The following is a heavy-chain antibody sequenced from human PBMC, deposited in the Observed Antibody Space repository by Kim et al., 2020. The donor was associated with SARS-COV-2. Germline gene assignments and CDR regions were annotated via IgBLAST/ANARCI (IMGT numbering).Heavy chain of an antibody. V-gene: IGHV4-31*02. CDR3: ASYYDDAFDI. D-gene: IGHD3-22*01. CDR2: ST. J-gene: IGHJ3*02. Sequence: STYSNPSLKSRVTISVDTSKNQFSLKLSSVTAADTAVYYCASYYDDAFDIWGQGTMVTVSS.